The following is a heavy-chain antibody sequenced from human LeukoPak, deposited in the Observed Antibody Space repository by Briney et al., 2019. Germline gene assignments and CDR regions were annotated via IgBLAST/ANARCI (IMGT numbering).Heavy chain of an antibody. CDR3: ARVPWTGYSSSYGAFDI. V-gene: IGHV4-59*08. J-gene: IGHJ3*02. D-gene: IGHD6-13*01. Sequence: SETLSLTCTVSGGSSSSYYWSWIRQPPGKGLEWIGYIYYSGSTNYNPSLKSRVTISVDTSKNQFSLKLSSVTAADTAVYYCARVPWTGYSSSYGAFDIWGQGTMVTVSS. CDR1: GGSSSSYY. CDR2: IYYSGST.